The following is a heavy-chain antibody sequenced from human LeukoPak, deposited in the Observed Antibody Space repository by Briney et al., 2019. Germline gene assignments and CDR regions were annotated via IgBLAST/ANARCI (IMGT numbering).Heavy chain of an antibody. Sequence: GGSLRLSCAVSGFTFSSYWMNWVRQVPGKGLVWVSHINTFGTTAAYADSVKGRFTISRDNANNTLYLQMNSLRVEDTAVYYCVRDNAYKFDYWGQGTLVTVSS. D-gene: IGHD5-24*01. CDR3: VRDNAYKFDY. V-gene: IGHV3-74*01. CDR1: GFTFSSYW. CDR2: INTFGTTA. J-gene: IGHJ4*02.